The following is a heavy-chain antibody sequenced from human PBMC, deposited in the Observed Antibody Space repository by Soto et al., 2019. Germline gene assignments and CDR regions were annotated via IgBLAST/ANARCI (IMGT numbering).Heavy chain of an antibody. CDR1: GYTFTSYD. V-gene: IGHV1-8*01. D-gene: IGHD2-15*01. Sequence: ASVKVSCKASGYTFTSYDINWVRQATGQGLEWMGWMNPNSGNTGYAQKFQGRVTMTRNTSISTAYMELSSLRSEDTAVYYCARGYCSGGSCLGYWYFDLWGRGTLVTVSS. CDR3: ARGYCSGGSCLGYWYFDL. CDR2: MNPNSGNT. J-gene: IGHJ2*01.